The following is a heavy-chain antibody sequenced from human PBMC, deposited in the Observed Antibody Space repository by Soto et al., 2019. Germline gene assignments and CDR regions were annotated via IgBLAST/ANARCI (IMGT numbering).Heavy chain of an antibody. Sequence: GGSLRLSCAASGFTFSSYAMSWVRQAPGKGLEWVSAISGSGGSTYYADSVKGRFTIPRDNSKNTLYLQMNSLRAEDTAVYYCAKDRGRDIVVVVAATLYFAFDIWGQGTMVTVSS. J-gene: IGHJ3*02. CDR3: AKDRGRDIVVVVAATLYFAFDI. V-gene: IGHV3-23*01. D-gene: IGHD2-15*01. CDR2: ISGSGGST. CDR1: GFTFSSYA.